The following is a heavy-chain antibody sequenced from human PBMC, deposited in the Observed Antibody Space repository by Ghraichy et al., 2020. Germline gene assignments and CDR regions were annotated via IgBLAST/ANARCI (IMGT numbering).Heavy chain of an antibody. D-gene: IGHD1-26*01. CDR1: GGSFSGYY. CDR2: INHSGST. V-gene: IGHV4-34*01. Sequence: TLSLTCAVYGGSFSGYYWSWIRQPPGKGLEWIGEINHSGSTNYNPSLKSRVTISVDTSKNQFSLKLSSVTAADTAVYYCARAWELQYFDYWGQGTLVTVSS. CDR3: ARAWELQYFDY. J-gene: IGHJ4*02.